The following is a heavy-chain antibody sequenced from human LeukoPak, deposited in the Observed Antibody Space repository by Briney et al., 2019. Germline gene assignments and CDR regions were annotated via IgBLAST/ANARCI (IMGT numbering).Heavy chain of an antibody. J-gene: IGHJ4*02. CDR2: IGTAGDT. CDR1: RFTFRSYD. CDR3: VRGTGYSADDYDFDC. V-gene: IGHV3-13*04. D-gene: IGHD5-12*01. Sequence: PGGSLRLSCAASRFTFRSYDMHCVRHATGKGLEWVSAIGTAGDTYYPGSVKGRFTISRENAKNSLYLQMNSLRAGDTAVYYCVRGTGYSADDYDFDCWGRGTLVTVSS.